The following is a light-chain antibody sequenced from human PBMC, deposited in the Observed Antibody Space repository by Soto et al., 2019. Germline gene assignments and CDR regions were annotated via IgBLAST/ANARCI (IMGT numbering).Light chain of an antibody. CDR3: QQYGSSPPT. CDR2: GAS. V-gene: IGKV3-20*01. Sequence: EIVLTQSPGTLSLSPGERATLSCRASQSVNGNYLAWYQRKPGQAPRLLIYGASSRATDIPNRFGGSGSGTDFTLTITRLEPEDFAVYYCQQYGSSPPTFGQGTKVEIK. J-gene: IGKJ1*01. CDR1: QSVNGNY.